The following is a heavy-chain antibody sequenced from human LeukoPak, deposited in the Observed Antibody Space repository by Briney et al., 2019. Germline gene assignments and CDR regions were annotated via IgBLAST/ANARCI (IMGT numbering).Heavy chain of an antibody. J-gene: IGHJ6*03. D-gene: IGHD3-3*01. Sequence: ASETLSLTCTVSGGSISSYYWSWIRQPPGKGLEWIGYIYYSGSTNYNPSLKSRVTISVDTSKNQFSLKLSSVTAADTAVYYCARVGVTIFGVVKGYYYYMDVWGKGTTVTVSS. V-gene: IGHV4-59*01. CDR2: IYYSGST. CDR3: ARVGVTIFGVVKGYYYYMDV. CDR1: GGSISSYY.